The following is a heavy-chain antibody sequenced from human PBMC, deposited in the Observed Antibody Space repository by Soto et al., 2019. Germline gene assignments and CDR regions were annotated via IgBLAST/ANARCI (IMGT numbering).Heavy chain of an antibody. CDR2: IYHSGST. Sequence: TLSLTWAVSYGSIRDGGYPRSWNRQPPGKGLEWIGYIYHSGSTYYNPSLKSRVTISVDRSKNQFSLKLSSVTAADTAVYYCASRGVATKVVDYWGQGTLVTVSS. V-gene: IGHV4-30-2*01. CDR1: YGSIRDGGYP. D-gene: IGHD5-12*01. CDR3: ASRGVATKVVDY. J-gene: IGHJ4*02.